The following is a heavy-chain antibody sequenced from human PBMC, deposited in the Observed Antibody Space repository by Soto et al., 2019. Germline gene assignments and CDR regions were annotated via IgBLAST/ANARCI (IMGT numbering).Heavy chain of an antibody. V-gene: IGHV4-39*01. CDR3: ARGGYDY. CDR2: IYYSGST. CDR1: GGSISSSSYS. J-gene: IGHJ4*02. D-gene: IGHD1-26*01. Sequence: SETLSLTCTVSGGSISSSSYSWGWIRQPPGKGLECIGTIYYSGSTYYNPSLKSRVTISVDTSKNQFSLRLSSVTAADTAVYYCARGGYDYWGQGTLVTVSS.